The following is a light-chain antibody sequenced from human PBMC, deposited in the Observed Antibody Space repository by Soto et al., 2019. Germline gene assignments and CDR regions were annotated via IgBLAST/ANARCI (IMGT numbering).Light chain of an antibody. CDR1: QSVSSSY. CDR3: QQYGSSPST. V-gene: IGKV3-20*01. Sequence: EIVMTQSPATLSVSPGEGVTLSCRASQSVSSSYLAWYQQKPGQAPRLLIYGASSRATGIPDRFSGSGSGTDFTLTIIRLEPEDFAVYYCQQYGSSPSTFGQGTRLEIK. J-gene: IGKJ5*01. CDR2: GAS.